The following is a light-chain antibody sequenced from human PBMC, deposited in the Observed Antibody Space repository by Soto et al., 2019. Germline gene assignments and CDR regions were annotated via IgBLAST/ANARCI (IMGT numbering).Light chain of an antibody. CDR1: QSVSNNY. V-gene: IGKV3-20*01. Sequence: IVCTQSARALTLCPGEKATLSCRASQSVSNNYLAWYQQKPGQAPRLLIYGASNRATGIPDRFSGSGSGTDFTLTISRLEPEDFAVYYCQQYGSSGTFGQRAKVDIK. CDR3: QQYGSSGT. CDR2: GAS. J-gene: IGKJ1*01.